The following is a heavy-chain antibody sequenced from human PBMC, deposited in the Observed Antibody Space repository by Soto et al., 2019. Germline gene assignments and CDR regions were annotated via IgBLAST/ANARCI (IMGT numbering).Heavy chain of an antibody. J-gene: IGHJ5*02. V-gene: IGHV1-3*01. D-gene: IGHD3-22*01. Sequence: ASVKVSCKASGSTFTTLGVHWVRQAPGQRLEWMGWINAGNGNTKYSQKFQGRVTITRDTSTSTAYMELSSLMAADTAVYYCARARLFHNWFDPWGQGTLVTVSS. CDR2: INAGNGNT. CDR3: ARARLFHNWFDP. CDR1: GSTFTTLG.